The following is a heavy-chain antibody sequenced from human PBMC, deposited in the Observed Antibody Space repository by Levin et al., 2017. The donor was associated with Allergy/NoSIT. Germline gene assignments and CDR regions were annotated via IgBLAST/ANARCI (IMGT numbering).Heavy chain of an antibody. V-gene: IGHV3-30-3*01. CDR2: ISYDGTYK. CDR3: VRDAAAGTTSGWLDP. CDR1: GFTFRIHA. D-gene: IGHD1-7*01. Sequence: PGGSLRLSCAASGFTFRIHAMHWVRQAPGRGLEWVAVISYDGTYKFYAESVRGRCTISRDNSDNRLYLEMNSLTVEDTALYYCVRDAAAGTTSGWLDPWGQGTLVTVSS. J-gene: IGHJ5*02.